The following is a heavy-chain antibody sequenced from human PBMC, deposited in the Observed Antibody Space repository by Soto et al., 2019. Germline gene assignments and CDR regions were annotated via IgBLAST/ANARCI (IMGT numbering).Heavy chain of an antibody. CDR1: GASLSDYY. CDR3: ARGRVKQWWGQPFDY. D-gene: IGHD2-15*01. V-gene: IGHV4-34*01. J-gene: IGHJ4*02. CDR2: VNHGGST. Sequence: SETLSLTCAVYGASLSDYYWSWIRQPPGKGLELIGDVNHGGSTNQNPSLKSRVTISVDTSKNQFSLKLSSVTAADTAVYYCARGRVKQWWGQPFDYWGQGTLVTVSS.